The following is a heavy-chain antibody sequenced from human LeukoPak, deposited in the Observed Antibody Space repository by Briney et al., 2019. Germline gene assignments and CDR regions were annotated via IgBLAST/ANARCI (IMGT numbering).Heavy chain of an antibody. CDR3: SRGYSYFDY. CDR1: GFTFGDYA. CDR2: IRSKVYGGTT. Sequence: GSLRLSCTASGFTFGDYAVSWFRQAPGKGLEWVGFIRSKVYGGTTEYAACVKGTFTISRDDSKSIAYLQMNSLKTDDTAVYYCSRGYSYFDYWGQGTLVTVSS. V-gene: IGHV3-49*03. D-gene: IGHD3-22*01. J-gene: IGHJ4*02.